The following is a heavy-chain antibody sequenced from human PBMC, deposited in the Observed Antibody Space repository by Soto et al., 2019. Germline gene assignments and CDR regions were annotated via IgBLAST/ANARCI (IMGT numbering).Heavy chain of an antibody. CDR1: GYTFTGYY. J-gene: IGHJ5*02. D-gene: IGHD3-16*01. Sequence: GASVKVSCKASGYTFTGYYMHWVRQAPGQGLEWMGWINPNSGGANYAQKFQGWVTMTRDTSISTAYMELSRLRSDDTAVYYCARDLGEHWGYNWFDPWGQGTLVTVSS. CDR2: INPNSGGA. V-gene: IGHV1-2*04. CDR3: ARDLGEHWGYNWFDP.